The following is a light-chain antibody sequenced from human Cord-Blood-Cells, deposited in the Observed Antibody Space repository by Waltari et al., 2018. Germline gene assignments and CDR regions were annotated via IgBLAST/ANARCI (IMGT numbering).Light chain of an antibody. CDR3: QQYYSTPYT. CDR2: WAS. V-gene: IGKV4-1*01. CDR1: QSVLYSSNNKNY. Sequence: DIVMTQSPDSLAVYLGEGATIKCKPTQSVLYSSNNKNYLAWYQQKPGQPPKLLIYWASTRESGVPDRFSGSGSGTDFTLTISSLQAEDVAVYYCQQYYSTPYTFGQGTKLEIK. J-gene: IGKJ2*01.